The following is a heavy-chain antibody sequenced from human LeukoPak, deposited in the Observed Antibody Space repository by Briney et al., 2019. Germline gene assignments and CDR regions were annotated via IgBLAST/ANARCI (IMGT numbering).Heavy chain of an antibody. CDR1: GESISSNRYY. Sequence: SETLSLTCTVSGESISSNRYYWTWIRQPPGKGLEWIGNIHHSGNIYYSPSLKSRVSISVDTSKNQFSLKLSSVTAADTAVYYCARHRGIVGYGDSWFDPWGQGTLVTVSS. CDR3: ARHRGIVGYGDSWFDP. V-gene: IGHV4-39*01. CDR2: IHHSGNI. J-gene: IGHJ5*02. D-gene: IGHD4-17*01.